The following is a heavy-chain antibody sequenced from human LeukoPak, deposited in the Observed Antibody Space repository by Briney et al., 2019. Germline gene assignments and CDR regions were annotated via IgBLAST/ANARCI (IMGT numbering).Heavy chain of an antibody. V-gene: IGHV3-21*01. D-gene: IGHD3-3*01. Sequence: GGSLRLSCAASGFTFSSYSMNWVRQAPGKGLEWVTSISSSSSYIYYADSVKGRFTISRDNAKNSLYLQMNSLRAEDTAVYYCARENELRFLEWLSQPSGYYYYMDVWGKGTTVTVSS. CDR3: ARENELRFLEWLSQPSGYYYYMDV. J-gene: IGHJ6*03. CDR1: GFTFSSYS. CDR2: ISSSSSYI.